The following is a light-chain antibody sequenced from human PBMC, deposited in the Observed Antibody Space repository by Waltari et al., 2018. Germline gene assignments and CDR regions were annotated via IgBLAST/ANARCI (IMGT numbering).Light chain of an antibody. Sequence: QSALTQPASVSGSPGQSITIPCPGTSSDVGNYNFVPWYQHHPGKAPRLMIYEDTKRHSGVSNRFSGSKSGNTASLTISGLQAEDEADYYCCSYTDSTTLVFGGGTGLTVL. CDR2: EDT. V-gene: IGLV2-23*01. CDR1: SSDVGNYNF. J-gene: IGLJ2*01. CDR3: CSYTDSTTLV.